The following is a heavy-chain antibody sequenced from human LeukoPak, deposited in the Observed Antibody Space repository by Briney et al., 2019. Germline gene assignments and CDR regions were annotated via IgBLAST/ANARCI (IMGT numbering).Heavy chain of an antibody. J-gene: IGHJ5*02. D-gene: IGHD6-13*01. Sequence: EASVKVSCKASGYTFTSYDINWVRQATGQGLEWMGWMNPNSGNTGYAQKFQGRVTMTRNTSISTAYRELSSLRSKDTAVYYCAREEYSSSWYPRTSWFDPWGQGTLVTVSS. V-gene: IGHV1-8*01. CDR3: AREEYSSSWYPRTSWFDP. CDR1: GYTFTSYD. CDR2: MNPNSGNT.